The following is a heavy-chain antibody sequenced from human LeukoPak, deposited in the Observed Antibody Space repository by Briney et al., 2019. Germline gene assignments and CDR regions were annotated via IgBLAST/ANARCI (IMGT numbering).Heavy chain of an antibody. J-gene: IGHJ4*02. CDR1: GYTFTSYG. CDR2: ISAYNGNT. CDR3: ARESRLIAAARMETYLFDY. Sequence: GASVKVSCKASGYTFTSYGISWVRQAPGQGLEWMGWISAYNGNTNYAQKLQGRVTMTTDTSTSTAYMELRSLRSDDTAVYYCARESRLIAAARMETYLFDYWGQGTLVTVSS. D-gene: IGHD6-13*01. V-gene: IGHV1-18*01.